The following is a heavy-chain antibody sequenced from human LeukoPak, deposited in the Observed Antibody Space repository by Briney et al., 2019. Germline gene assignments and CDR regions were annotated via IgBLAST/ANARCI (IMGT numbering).Heavy chain of an antibody. CDR2: INLNSGGT. CDR1: GHTFTRYY. V-gene: IGHV1-2*02. D-gene: IGHD2-2*01. CDR3: ARDPQVYCSSTSCYHGDY. Sequence: ASVKASCNASGHTFTRYYMHWVRQAPGQGLDWMGWINLNSGGTNYAQKFQGRVTMTRDTSISTAYMELSRLRSDDTAVYYCARDPQVYCSSTSCYHGDYWGQGTLVTVSS. J-gene: IGHJ4*02.